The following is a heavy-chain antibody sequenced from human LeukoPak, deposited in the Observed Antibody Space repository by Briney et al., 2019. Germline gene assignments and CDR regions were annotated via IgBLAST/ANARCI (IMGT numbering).Heavy chain of an antibody. V-gene: IGHV2-5*02. J-gene: IGHJ5*02. CDR3: AHRRTVNPYNWFDP. D-gene: IGHD4-17*01. Sequence: ESGPTLVNPTQTLTLTCTFSGFSLGTSGVGVGWIRQPPGKALEWLALIYWDDDKRYSPSLKSRLTITKDTSKNQVVLTMTNMDPVDTATYYCAHRRTVNPYNWFDPWGQGTLVTVSS. CDR1: GFSLGTSGVG. CDR2: IYWDDDK.